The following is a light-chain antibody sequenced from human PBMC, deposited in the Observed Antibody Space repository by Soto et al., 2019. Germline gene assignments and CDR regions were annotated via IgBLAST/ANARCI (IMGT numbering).Light chain of an antibody. CDR1: QSISSW. V-gene: IGKV1-5*03. CDR3: QQYSGYSRT. CDR2: KAS. Sequence: DLQMTQSPSTLAASVGDRVTITCRASQSISSWLAWYQQKPGEAPKLLIYKASTLESGVPSRFSGSGSETEFTLTVSSLQPDDFATYYCQQYSGYSRTFGQGTKVEIK. J-gene: IGKJ1*01.